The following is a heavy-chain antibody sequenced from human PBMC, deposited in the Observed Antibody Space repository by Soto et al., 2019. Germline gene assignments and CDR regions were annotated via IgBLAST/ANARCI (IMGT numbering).Heavy chain of an antibody. CDR2: INHSGST. J-gene: IGHJ4*02. CDR1: GGSFSDYH. D-gene: IGHD3-22*01. CDR3: ARSSHYDSSGYYDIPFGY. Sequence: SETLSLTCAVYGGSFSDYHWTWIRQPPGKGLEWIGEINHSGSTNYSPSLKSRVIISVDTSKNQFSLKLSSVTAADTAVYYCARSSHYDSSGYYDIPFGYWGQGTLVTVTS. V-gene: IGHV4-34*01.